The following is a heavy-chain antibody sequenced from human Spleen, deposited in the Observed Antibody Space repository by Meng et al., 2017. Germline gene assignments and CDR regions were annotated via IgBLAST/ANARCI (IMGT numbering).Heavy chain of an antibody. D-gene: IGHD4-23*01. Sequence: QLQMRDSGPGLVKPSETLSLTCTVSGGPISRTGTCGGWIRQSPGKGLEWIGSQCHADDTYYNPSLMGRVTISVDTSKNQVSLKLTSVTAADTSVYFCARHTFSGNPGGIDSWGQGTLVTVSS. CDR3: ARHTFSGNPGGIDS. J-gene: IGHJ4*02. CDR2: QCHADDT. V-gene: IGHV4-39*01. CDR1: GGPISRTGTC.